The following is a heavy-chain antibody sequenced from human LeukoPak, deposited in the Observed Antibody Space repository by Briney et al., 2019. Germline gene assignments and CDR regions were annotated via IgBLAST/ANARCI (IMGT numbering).Heavy chain of an antibody. CDR2: ISWNSGTI. Sequence: GGSLRLSCAASGFTFDAYAMHWVRQAPGKGLEWVSGISWNSGTIGYADSVKGRFTISRDNAKNSLYLQMNSLRAEDTALYFCAVDLYSSVWNGAFDMWGQGTMVTVST. CDR3: AVDLYSSVWNGAFDM. D-gene: IGHD6-19*01. J-gene: IGHJ3*02. CDR1: GFTFDAYA. V-gene: IGHV3-9*01.